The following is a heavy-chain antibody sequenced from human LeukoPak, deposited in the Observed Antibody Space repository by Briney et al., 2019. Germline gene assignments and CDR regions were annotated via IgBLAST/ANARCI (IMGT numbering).Heavy chain of an antibody. V-gene: IGHV4-39*01. D-gene: IGHD5-18*01. J-gene: IGHJ4*02. Sequence: SETLSLTCTVSGGSISSSSYYWGWIRQPPGKGLEWIGTIYYSGNTYYNPSLKSRVTISVDTSKNQFSLKLSSVTAADTAMYYCATWIRLKSLDYWGQGTLVNVSS. CDR2: IYYSGNT. CDR1: GGSISSSSYY. CDR3: ATWIRLKSLDY.